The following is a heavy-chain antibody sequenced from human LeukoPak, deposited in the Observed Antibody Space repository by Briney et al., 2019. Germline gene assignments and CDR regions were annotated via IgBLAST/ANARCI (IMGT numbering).Heavy chain of an antibody. J-gene: IGHJ5*02. D-gene: IGHD4-17*01. CDR3: AREVSGWTTDMTTEYWFDP. CDR1: VFTFSSYW. CDR2: IKQDGSEK. V-gene: IGHV3-7*01. Sequence: PGGSLRLSCAASVFTFSSYWMSWVRQAPGKGLEWVANIKQDGSEKYYVDSVKGRFTISRDNAKNSLYLQMNSLRAEDTAVYYCAREVSGWTTDMTTEYWFDPWGQGTLITVSS.